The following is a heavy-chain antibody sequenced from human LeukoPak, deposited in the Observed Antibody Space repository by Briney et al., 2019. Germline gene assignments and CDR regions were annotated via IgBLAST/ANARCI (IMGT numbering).Heavy chain of an antibody. CDR1: GRSISSYY. D-gene: IGHD3-10*01. V-gene: IGHV4-59*08. CDR2: IYYSGST. Sequence: SEPLSLPCTVSGRSISSYYWRWIRQPPGRGLEWVAYIYYSGSTNYNPSLKSRVTISVDTSKNQFHLKLSSVTAADTAVYYCARQYYYGSGSYNAFDIWGQGTMVTVSS. J-gene: IGHJ3*02. CDR3: ARQYYYGSGSYNAFDI.